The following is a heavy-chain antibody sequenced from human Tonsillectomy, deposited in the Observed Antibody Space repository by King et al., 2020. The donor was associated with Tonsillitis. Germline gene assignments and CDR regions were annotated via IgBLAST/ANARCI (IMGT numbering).Heavy chain of an antibody. J-gene: IGHJ4*02. CDR1: GFSLTTSGMC. D-gene: IGHD3-3*01. V-gene: IGHV2-70*01. CDR3: ARISNDFWSGFADY. CDR2: IDWDDDK. Sequence: TLKESGPALVKPTQTLTLTCTFSGFSLTTSGMCVSWIRHPPGKALEWLALIDWDDDKYYSTSLKTRLTISKDTSKNQVVLTMTNMDPVDTATYYCARISNDFWSGFADYWGRGTLVTVSS.